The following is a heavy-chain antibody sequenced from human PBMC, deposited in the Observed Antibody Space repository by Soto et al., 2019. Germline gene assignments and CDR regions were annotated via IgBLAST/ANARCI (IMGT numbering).Heavy chain of an antibody. J-gene: IGHJ4*02. Sequence: EVQLLESGGGLVQPGGSLRLSCAASRFTFSSFAMSWVRQAPGKGLEWVSAISGNGGSTYYADSVKGRFTISRDNSKNTLFLQMNSLGAEDTAIYYCAKENLGAPYFDSWGRGTLVSVSS. CDR3: AKENLGAPYFDS. D-gene: IGHD1-26*01. V-gene: IGHV3-23*01. CDR2: ISGNGGST. CDR1: RFTFSSFA.